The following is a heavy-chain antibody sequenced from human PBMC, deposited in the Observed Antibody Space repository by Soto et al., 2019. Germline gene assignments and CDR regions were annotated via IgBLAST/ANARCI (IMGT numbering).Heavy chain of an antibody. CDR2: ISGSGGST. D-gene: IGHD6-6*01. Sequence: LSLTCAASGFTFSSYAMSWVRQAPGQGLEWVSAISGSGGSTYYADSVKGRFTISRDNSKNTLYLQMNSLRAEDTAVYDCAKDRGGEQLDYFDYWGQGTLGTVSS. V-gene: IGHV3-23*01. CDR3: AKDRGGEQLDYFDY. CDR1: GFTFSSYA. J-gene: IGHJ4*02.